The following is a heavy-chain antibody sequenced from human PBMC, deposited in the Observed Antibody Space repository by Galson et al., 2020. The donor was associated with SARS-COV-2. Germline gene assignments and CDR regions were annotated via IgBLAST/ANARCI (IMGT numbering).Heavy chain of an antibody. CDR3: VRGNAPMGYSLSY. CDR2: ISYDGSDK. J-gene: IGHJ4*02. CDR1: GFSFSSYG. V-gene: IGHV3-30*03. Sequence: GGSLRLSCVASGFSFSSYGMHWVRQAPGKGLQWVAIISYDGSDKFYADSVKGRFTISRDNSKNTLYLQMNNLRTEDTAVYYCVRGNAPMGYSLSYCGQGTLGSVSS. D-gene: IGHD2-15*01.